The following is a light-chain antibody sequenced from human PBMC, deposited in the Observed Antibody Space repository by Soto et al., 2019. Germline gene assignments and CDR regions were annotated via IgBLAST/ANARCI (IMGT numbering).Light chain of an antibody. CDR1: HGIRND. CDR2: AAS. J-gene: IGKJ2*01. V-gene: IGKV1-6*01. CDR3: PQYYNYHRN. Sequence: IQMTQSPSSLSASVGDRVTITCRASHGIRNDLGWYQQKPGKAPKLLIYAASSLQSGVPSRFSGSGSGTDFTLTISSLQPEDCATYYCPQYYNYHRNFGPWTKVEI.